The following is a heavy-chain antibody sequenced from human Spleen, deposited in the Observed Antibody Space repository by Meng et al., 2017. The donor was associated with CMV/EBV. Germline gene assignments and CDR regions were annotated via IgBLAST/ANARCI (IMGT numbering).Heavy chain of an antibody. V-gene: IGHV3-11*04. J-gene: IGHJ4*02. CDR1: GFTFSDYY. Sequence: GESLKISCAASGFTFSDYYMSWIRQAPGKGLEWISYISGSGNSIYHAKSVKGRFTISRDNAKNSLHLQMNSLRAEDTAVYYCARGRGYCGGDCYEGDYWGQGTLVPVSS. CDR2: ISGSGNSI. CDR3: ARGRGYCGGDCYEGDY. D-gene: IGHD2-21*01.